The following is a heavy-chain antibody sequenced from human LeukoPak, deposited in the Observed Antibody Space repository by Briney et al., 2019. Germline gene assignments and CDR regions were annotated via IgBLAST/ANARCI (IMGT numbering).Heavy chain of an antibody. CDR1: GLSISNFW. CDR3: VTDGDKWNDFEY. V-gene: IGHV3-7*01. J-gene: IGHJ4*02. D-gene: IGHD1-1*01. Sequence: GGSLRLSCAASGLSISNFWMHWVRQAPGKGLEWVAIIDKNGNEIKYVDSVKGLFTLSRDNAKNSVYLQMNSLRTEDTALYYCVTDGDKWNDFEYWGQGTLVTVSS. CDR2: IDKNGNEI.